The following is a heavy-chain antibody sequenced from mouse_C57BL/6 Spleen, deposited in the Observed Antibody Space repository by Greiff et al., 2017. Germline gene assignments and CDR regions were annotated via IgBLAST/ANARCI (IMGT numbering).Heavy chain of an antibody. CDR3: ASSLRPWFAY. CDR2: IYPGRGNT. J-gene: IGHJ3*01. V-gene: IGHV1-66*01. CDR1: GYSFTSYY. Sequence: VMLVESGPELVKPGASVKISCKASGYSFTSYYIHWVKQRPGQGLEWIGWIYPGRGNTKYNEKFKGKAPLTADTSSSTASMQLSSLSSEDSAVYFCASSLRPWFAYWGQGTLVTVSA.